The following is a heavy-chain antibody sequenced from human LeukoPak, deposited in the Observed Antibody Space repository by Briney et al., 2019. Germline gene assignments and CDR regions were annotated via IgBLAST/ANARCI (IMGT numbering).Heavy chain of an antibody. D-gene: IGHD6-13*01. CDR3: ATGGYSSSWYVRFDY. Sequence: AGGSLRLSCAASGFTFSSYAMSWVRQAPGKGLEWVSANSGSGGSTYYADSVKGRFTISRDNSKNTLYLQMNSLRAEDTAVYYCATGGYSSSWYVRFDYWGQGTLVTVSS. CDR2: NSGSGGST. CDR1: GFTFSSYA. V-gene: IGHV3-23*01. J-gene: IGHJ4*02.